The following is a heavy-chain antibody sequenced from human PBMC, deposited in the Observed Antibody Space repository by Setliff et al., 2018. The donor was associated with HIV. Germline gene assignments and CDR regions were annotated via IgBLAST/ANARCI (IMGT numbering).Heavy chain of an antibody. CDR3: ARGGDILVVSAAPDY. V-gene: IGHV1-46*01. CDR1: GYTFTTYY. J-gene: IGHJ4*02. CDR2: INPSGGST. D-gene: IGHD2-2*01. Sequence: ASVKVSCKASGYTFTTYYIHWVRQAPGQGLEWMGIINPSGGSTSYAQKFQGRVTMTRDTSTSTVYVELSSLRSEDTAVYYCARGGDILVVSAAPDYWGQGTLVTV.